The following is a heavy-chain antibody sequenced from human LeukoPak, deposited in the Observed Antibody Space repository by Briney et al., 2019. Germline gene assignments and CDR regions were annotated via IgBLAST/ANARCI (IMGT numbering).Heavy chain of an antibody. CDR2: ISSSSSTI. V-gene: IGHV3-48*01. CDR1: GFTFSSYS. Sequence: GGSLRLSCAASGFTFSSYSMNWVRQAPGKGLEWVSYISSSSSTIYYADSVKGRFTISRDNAKNSLYLQMNSLRAEDTAVYYCARGTYYYDSSGPYYYYYMDVWGKGTTVTVSS. CDR3: ARGTYYYDSSGPYYYYYMDV. J-gene: IGHJ6*03. D-gene: IGHD3-22*01.